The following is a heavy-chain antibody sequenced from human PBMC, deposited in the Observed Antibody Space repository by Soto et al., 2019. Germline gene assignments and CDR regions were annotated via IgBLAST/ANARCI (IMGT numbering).Heavy chain of an antibody. V-gene: IGHV3-30-3*01. CDR2: ISDDGSIK. J-gene: IGHJ4*02. D-gene: IGHD5-18*01. CDR3: ARAIETAMDPCDY. Sequence: GSLRLSCAASGFIFTTYAMHWGRQAPGKGLEWVAVISDDGSIKYYADSVKGRFTISRDNSKNTFYLQMNSLRGDDTALYYCARAIETAMDPCDYWGQGALVTVSS. CDR1: GFIFTTYA.